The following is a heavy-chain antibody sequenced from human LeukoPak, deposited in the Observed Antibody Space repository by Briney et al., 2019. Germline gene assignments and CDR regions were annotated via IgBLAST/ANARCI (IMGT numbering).Heavy chain of an antibody. CDR1: GFTFISSW. CDR2: IRSTPDDGAT. V-gene: IGHV3-15*01. CDR3: ATDLHFGYCTATSCANY. Sequence: GGPLRLSCAASGFTFISSWMTWVRQAPGKGLEWVGRIRSTPDDGATDYAAPVKGRFTISRDDSKNTLYLQMSSLRTEDTAVYYCATDLHFGYCTATSCANYWGQGTLVTASS. D-gene: IGHD2-2*03. J-gene: IGHJ4*02.